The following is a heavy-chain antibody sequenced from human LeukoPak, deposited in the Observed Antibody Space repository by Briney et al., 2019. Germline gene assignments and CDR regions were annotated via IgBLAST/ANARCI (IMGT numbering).Heavy chain of an antibody. V-gene: IGHV4-30-2*01. J-gene: IGHJ4*02. Sequence: SQTLSLTCTVSGGSISSGGYYWSWIRQPPGKGLEWIGYIYHSGSTYYNPSLKSRVTISVDRSKNQFSLKLISVTAADTAVYYCARSTIGYSSSWYFDYWGQGTLVTVSS. CDR1: GGSISSGGYY. CDR3: ARSTIGYSSSWYFDY. CDR2: IYHSGST. D-gene: IGHD6-13*01.